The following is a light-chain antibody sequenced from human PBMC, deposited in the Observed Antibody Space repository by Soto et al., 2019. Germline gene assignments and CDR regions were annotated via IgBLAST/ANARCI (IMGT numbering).Light chain of an antibody. Sequence: QSALTQPASVSGSPGQSITISCTGTSSDVGVYNYVSWYQQHPGKAPKLMIFEVSNRPSGVSNRFSGSKSANTASLTISGLQAEDEADYYCSSYTRSTTVIFGGGTQLTVL. V-gene: IGLV2-14*01. CDR3: SSYTRSTTVI. CDR1: SSDVGVYNY. CDR2: EVS. J-gene: IGLJ2*01.